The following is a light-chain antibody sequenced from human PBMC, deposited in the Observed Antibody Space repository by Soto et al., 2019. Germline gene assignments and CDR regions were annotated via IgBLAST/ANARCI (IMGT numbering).Light chain of an antibody. CDR2: DVS. CDR1: SSDVGDYNY. J-gene: IGLJ2*01. Sequence: QSVLTQPASVSGSPGQSITISCTGSSSDVGDYNYVSWYQQHPDKAPKLMIYDVSNRPSGVSDRFSGSKSGNTASLTISGLQDEDEADYYCSSYSGSSTSVLFGGGTKVTVL. V-gene: IGLV2-14*01. CDR3: SSYSGSSTSVL.